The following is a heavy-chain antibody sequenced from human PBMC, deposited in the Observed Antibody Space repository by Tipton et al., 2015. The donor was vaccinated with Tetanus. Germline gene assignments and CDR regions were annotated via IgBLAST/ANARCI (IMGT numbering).Heavy chain of an antibody. Sequence: SLRLSCIASGFTLRSYSMNWVRQAPGKGLEWISYISTTSNTIYYADSVKGRFTIPRDNAMNSLSLQMTSLRREDAGVYYCASSTVTRWGPGAPVTVSS. CDR2: ISTTSNTI. CDR3: ASSTVTR. J-gene: IGHJ4*02. CDR1: GFTLRSYS. V-gene: IGHV3-48*01. D-gene: IGHD4-17*01.